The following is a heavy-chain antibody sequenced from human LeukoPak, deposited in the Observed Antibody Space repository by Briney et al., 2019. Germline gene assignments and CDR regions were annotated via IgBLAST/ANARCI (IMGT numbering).Heavy chain of an antibody. CDR3: ARSTGNQLDF. J-gene: IGHJ4*02. D-gene: IGHD1-1*01. V-gene: IGHV5-51*01. Sequence: GESLKISCQSSGYSFTNYWIDWVRQMPGKGLEWMGIIYPGDSDTKYSPSFQGQVTISADKSISTAYLQWSSLKASDTAIYYCARSTGNQLDFWGQGTLVTVSS. CDR2: IYPGDSDT. CDR1: GYSFTNYW.